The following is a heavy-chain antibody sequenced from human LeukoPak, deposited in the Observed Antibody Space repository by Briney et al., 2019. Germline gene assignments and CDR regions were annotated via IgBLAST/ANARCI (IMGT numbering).Heavy chain of an antibody. D-gene: IGHD5-24*01. CDR1: GFTFSTYG. J-gene: IGHJ4*02. CDR2: IYYSGST. CDR3: ARHRSGWLQSSFDY. Sequence: GSLRLSCAASGFTFSTYGMHWVRHAPGKRLEWIGSIYYSGSTFDNPSLKSRVTISVDTSKNQFSLKLSSVTAADTAVYYCARHRSGWLQSSFDYWGQGTLVTVSS. V-gene: IGHV4-39*01.